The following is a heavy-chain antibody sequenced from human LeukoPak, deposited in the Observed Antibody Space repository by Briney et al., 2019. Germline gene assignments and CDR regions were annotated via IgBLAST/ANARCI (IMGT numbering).Heavy chain of an antibody. Sequence: GGPLRLSCAASGFTFSSYWMHWVRQAPGKGLEWVSGINWNGGSTGYADSVKGRFTISRDNAKNSLYLQMNSLRAEDTALYYCARVEDPYYFDYWGQGTLVTVSS. J-gene: IGHJ4*02. CDR2: INWNGGST. V-gene: IGHV3-20*04. CDR1: GFTFSSYW. CDR3: ARVEDPYYFDY. D-gene: IGHD2-15*01.